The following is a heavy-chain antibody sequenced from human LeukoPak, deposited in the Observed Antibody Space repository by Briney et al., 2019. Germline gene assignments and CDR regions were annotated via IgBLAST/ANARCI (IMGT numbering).Heavy chain of an antibody. D-gene: IGHD6-19*01. CDR2: INGAGSST. J-gene: IGHJ1*01. V-gene: IGHV3-74*01. CDR3: ARELFFSDAGYSSGWRAEYFHH. Sequence: GGSLRLSCAASGLTFSSHWMHGVRQAPGKGLVWVSRINGAGSSTSYADSVKGRFTVSRDNAKNTLNLQMNSLRAEDTAVYYCARELFFSDAGYSSGWRAEYFHHWGQGTLVTVSS. CDR1: GLTFSSHW.